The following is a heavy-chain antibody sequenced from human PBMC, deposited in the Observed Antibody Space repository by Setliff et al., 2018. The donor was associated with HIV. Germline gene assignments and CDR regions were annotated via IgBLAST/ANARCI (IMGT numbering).Heavy chain of an antibody. CDR1: GFTFSSYT. CDR2: ISSSSYYI. V-gene: IGHV3-21*01. CDR3: ASIELAAMVPVDC. D-gene: IGHD5-18*01. Sequence: NPGGSLRLSCAASGFTFSSYTMNWVRQAPGKGLEWVSSISSSSYYIYYADSVKGRFTISRDNAKNSLFLQMNSLRAEDTAVYYCASIELAAMVPVDCWGQGTLVTVS. J-gene: IGHJ4*02.